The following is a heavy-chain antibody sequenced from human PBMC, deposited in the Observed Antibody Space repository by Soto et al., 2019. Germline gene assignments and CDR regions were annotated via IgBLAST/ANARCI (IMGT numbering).Heavy chain of an antibody. CDR2: ISGRSTTT. CDR1: GFPFSSYN. J-gene: IGHJ6*03. D-gene: IGHD1-26*01. V-gene: IGHV3-48*01. CDR3: VRDGILSASMGSGYYYYLDV. Sequence: EEQLVESRGGLVQRGGSLRLSCAASGFPFSSYNMNWVRQAPGKGLEWVAYISGRSTTTHFADSVRGRFTISRDDGKDSVYLQMNSLRAEDTAVYYCVRDGILSASMGSGYYYYLDVWGKGTMVTVSS.